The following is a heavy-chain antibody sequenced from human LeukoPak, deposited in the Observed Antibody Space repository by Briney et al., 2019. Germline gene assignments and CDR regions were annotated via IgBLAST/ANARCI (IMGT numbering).Heavy chain of an antibody. V-gene: IGHV3-9*01. D-gene: IGHD3-10*01. CDR3: ASSRGAFDI. CDR1: GFTFDDYA. CDR2: ISWNSGSI. J-gene: IGHJ3*02. Sequence: GGSPRLSCAASGFTFDDYAMHWVRQAPGKGLEWVSGISWNSGSIGYADSVKGRFTISRDNSKNTLYLQMNSLRAEDTAVYYCASSRGAFDIWGQGTMVTVSS.